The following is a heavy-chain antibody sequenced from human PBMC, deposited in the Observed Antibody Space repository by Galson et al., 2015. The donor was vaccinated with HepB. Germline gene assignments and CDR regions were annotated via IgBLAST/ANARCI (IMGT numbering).Heavy chain of an antibody. CDR2: IYSGGST. V-gene: IGHV3-66*01. Sequence: SLRLSCAASGFTVSSYYMSWVRQAPGKGLEWVSVIYSGGSTYYADSVKGRFTISRDNSKNTLYLQMNSLRAEDTAVYYCARSGYGDHYFDYWGQGTLVTVSS. CDR3: ARSGYGDHYFDY. J-gene: IGHJ4*02. CDR1: GFTVSSYY. D-gene: IGHD3-3*01.